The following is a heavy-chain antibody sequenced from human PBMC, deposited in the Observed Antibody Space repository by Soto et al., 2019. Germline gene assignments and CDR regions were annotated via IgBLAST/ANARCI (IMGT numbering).Heavy chain of an antibody. D-gene: IGHD6-19*01. J-gene: IGHJ4*02. CDR2: ISWDGGST. CDR1: GFTFDDYT. CDR3: AKGIGAAVAPGAVDY. Sequence: GGSLRLSCAASGFTFDDYTMHWVRQAPGKGLEWVSLISWDGGSTYYADSVKVRFTISRDNSKNSLYLQMNSLRTEDTALYYCAKGIGAAVAPGAVDYWGQGTLVTVSS. V-gene: IGHV3-43*01.